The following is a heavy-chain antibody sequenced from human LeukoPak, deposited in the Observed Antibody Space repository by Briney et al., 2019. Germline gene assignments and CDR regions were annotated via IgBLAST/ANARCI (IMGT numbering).Heavy chain of an antibody. CDR3: GRNGYYSIDH. CDR1: GGSISSYY. J-gene: IGHJ4*02. D-gene: IGHD3-22*01. Sequence: SETLSLTCTVSGGSISSYYWSWIRQPPGKGLEWIGYIYYSGSTNYNPSLKSRVTMSVDKSKSQFSLNLNSVTAADTAVYYCGRNGYYSIDHWGQGTLVTVSS. CDR2: IYYSGST. V-gene: IGHV4-59*12.